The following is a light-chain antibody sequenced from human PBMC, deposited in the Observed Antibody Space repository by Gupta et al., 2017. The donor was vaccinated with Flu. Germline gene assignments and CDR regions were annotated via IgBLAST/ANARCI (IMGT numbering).Light chain of an antibody. V-gene: IGLV2-23*02. CDR2: EDS. Sequence: ITISCTGSSSNVGSNNVVCWYQQHPSEAPKLMIYEDSRRPSGVAHRFSGTKCGNTASVTSAGHQAEEEADYHCASDAGSSSVVVFGGGTKMTVL. J-gene: IGLJ2*01. CDR3: ASDAGSSSVVV. CDR1: SSNVGSNNV.